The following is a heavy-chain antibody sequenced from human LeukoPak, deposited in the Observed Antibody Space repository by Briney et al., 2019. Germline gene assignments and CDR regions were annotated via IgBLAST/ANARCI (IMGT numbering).Heavy chain of an antibody. CDR1: GFTFTTYA. CDR2: ISGSGGNI. CDR3: AKSLAFAATGGGMDV. J-gene: IGHJ6*02. Sequence: QPGGSLRLSCAASGFTFTTYAMRWVRQAPGKGLEWVSSISGSGGNIYYADSVKGRFTISRDNNRNTVDLQMNSLRAEDAAVYYCAKSLAFAATGGGMDVWGQGTTVTVSS. V-gene: IGHV3-23*01. D-gene: IGHD2-15*01.